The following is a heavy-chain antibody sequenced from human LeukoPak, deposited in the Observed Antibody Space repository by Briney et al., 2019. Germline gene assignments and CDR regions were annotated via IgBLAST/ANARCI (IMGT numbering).Heavy chain of an antibody. CDR1: GGSISSYY. Sequence: KPSETLSLTCTVSGGSISSYYWSWIRQPPGKGLEWIGYIYYSGNTNYNPSLKSRVTISVDTSKNQFSLRLGSVTAADTAVYYCARSYCGGGSCGAFDIWGQGTMVTVSS. V-gene: IGHV4-59*01. CDR3: ARSYCGGGSCGAFDI. D-gene: IGHD2-15*01. J-gene: IGHJ3*02. CDR2: IYYSGNT.